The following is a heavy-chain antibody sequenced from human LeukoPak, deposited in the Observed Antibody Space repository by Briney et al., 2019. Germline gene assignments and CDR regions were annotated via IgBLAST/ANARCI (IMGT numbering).Heavy chain of an antibody. V-gene: IGHV4-39*01. Sequence: PSETLSLTCTVSGGSISSSNYYWGWIRQPPGKGLEWIGSIYYSGSTYYNPSLKSRVTISVDTSKNQFSLKLSSVTAADTAVYYCARRPSYYGDFFYWGQGTLVTVSS. CDR1: GGSISSSNYY. CDR2: IYYSGST. J-gene: IGHJ4*02. D-gene: IGHD4-17*01. CDR3: ARRPSYYGDFFY.